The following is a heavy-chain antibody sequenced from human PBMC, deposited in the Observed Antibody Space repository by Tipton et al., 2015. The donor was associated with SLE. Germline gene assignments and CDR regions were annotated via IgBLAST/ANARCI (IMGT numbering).Heavy chain of an antibody. CDR2: IFSSGSTI. Sequence: SLRLSCAGSGFSFSDYEMHWVRQAPGKGLEWVSYIFSSGSTIYYTGSVEGRFTISRDNAKQSLYLQMNSLRAEDTAVYYCAAGVGTTGFGYWGQGTLVTVSS. D-gene: IGHD1-1*01. CDR3: AAGVGTTGFGY. J-gene: IGHJ4*02. V-gene: IGHV3-48*03. CDR1: GFSFSDYE.